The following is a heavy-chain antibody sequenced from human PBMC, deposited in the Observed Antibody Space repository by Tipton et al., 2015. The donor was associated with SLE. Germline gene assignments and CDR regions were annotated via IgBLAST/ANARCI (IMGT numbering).Heavy chain of an antibody. D-gene: IGHD7-27*01. J-gene: IGHJ4*03. CDR3: ARTNGGGATFFDY. Sequence: TLSLTCSVSGGPISSSRYYWNWIRQPAGKALEWIGRIYSTGSTNYNPSFQTRVTISVDTSKNQFSLKLSSVTAADTAVYYCARTNGGGATFFDYWGQGTRVTVSS. V-gene: IGHV4-61*02. CDR2: IYSTGST. CDR1: GGPISSSRYY.